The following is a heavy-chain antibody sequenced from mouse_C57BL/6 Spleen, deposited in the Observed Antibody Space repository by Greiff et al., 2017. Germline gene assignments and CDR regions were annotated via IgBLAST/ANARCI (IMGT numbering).Heavy chain of an antibody. V-gene: IGHV1-52*01. Sequence: QVQLQQPGAELVRPGSSVKLSCKASGYTFTSYWMHWVKQRPIQGLEWIGNIDPSDSETHYNQKFKDKATLTVDKSSSTAYMQLSSLTSGDSAVYYCARLRFYAMDYWGQGTSVTVSS. CDR2: IDPSDSET. D-gene: IGHD2-12*01. CDR1: GYTFTSYW. CDR3: ARLRFYAMDY. J-gene: IGHJ4*01.